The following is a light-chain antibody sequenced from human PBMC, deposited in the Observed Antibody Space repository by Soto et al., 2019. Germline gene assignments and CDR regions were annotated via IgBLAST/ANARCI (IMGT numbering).Light chain of an antibody. V-gene: IGKV1-9*01. CDR1: QGIANF. Sequence: IQLTQSPSSLSASVADRVTISCRASQGIANFLAGYQQKPGKAPKLLIYGASTLQSGAPSRFSGSGSGTDFTLTISSLQPEDFATYYCQEINSFPIPFGPGTKVDIK. CDR2: GAS. CDR3: QEINSFPIP. J-gene: IGKJ3*01.